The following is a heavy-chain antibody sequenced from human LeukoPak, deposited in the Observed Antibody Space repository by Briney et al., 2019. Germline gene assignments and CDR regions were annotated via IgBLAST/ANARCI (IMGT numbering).Heavy chain of an antibody. J-gene: IGHJ5*02. D-gene: IGHD3-3*01. CDR2: INHSGST. Sequence: SETLSLTCAVYGGSFSGYYWSWIRQPPGKGLEWIGEINHSGSTNYNPSLKSRVTISVDTSKNQCSLKLSSVTAADTAVYYCARGGYDFWSGYRRNWFDPWGQGTLVTVSS. CDR1: GGSFSGYY. V-gene: IGHV4-34*01. CDR3: ARGGYDFWSGYRRNWFDP.